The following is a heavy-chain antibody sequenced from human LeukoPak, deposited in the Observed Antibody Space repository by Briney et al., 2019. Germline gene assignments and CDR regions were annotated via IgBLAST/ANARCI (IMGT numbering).Heavy chain of an antibody. V-gene: IGHV3-48*03. Sequence: PGGSLRLSCAASGFTFSSYEMNWVRQAPGKGLEWVSYISSSGSTIYYADSVKGRFTISRDNAKNSLYLQMNSLRAEDTAVYYCAELGITMIGGVWGKGTAVSISS. CDR2: ISSSGSTI. CDR3: AELGITMIGGV. D-gene: IGHD3-10*02. J-gene: IGHJ6*04. CDR1: GFTFSSYE.